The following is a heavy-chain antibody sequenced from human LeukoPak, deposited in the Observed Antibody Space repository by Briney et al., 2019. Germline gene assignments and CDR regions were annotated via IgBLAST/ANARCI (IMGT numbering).Heavy chain of an antibody. CDR3: AKGRDSSGWYGGTDFDY. J-gene: IGHJ4*02. D-gene: IGHD6-19*01. CDR1: GFTFSSYG. V-gene: IGHV3-30*18. CDR2: ISYDGSNK. Sequence: PVGSLRLSCAASGFTFSSYGMHWVRQAPGKGLEWVAVISYDGSNKYYADSVKGRFTISRDNSKNTLYLQMNSLRAEDTAVYYCAKGRDSSGWYGGTDFDYWGRGTLVTVSS.